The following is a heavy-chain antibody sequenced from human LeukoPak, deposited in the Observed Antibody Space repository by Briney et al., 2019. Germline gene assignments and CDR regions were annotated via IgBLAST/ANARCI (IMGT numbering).Heavy chain of an antibody. D-gene: IGHD3-10*01. J-gene: IGHJ4*02. V-gene: IGHV1-8*03. CDR2: MNPNRVNT. Sequence: ASVTVSYKASGYTFTRYGINWVRQAPGQGLEWMGWMNPNRVNTDYAQKLQGRVTITRNSSISTAYMELSSLRSEHTAVYYCSRAFARVRGVISAGGYWGEGTLVTVSP. CDR3: SRAFARVRGVISAGGY. CDR1: GYTFTRYG.